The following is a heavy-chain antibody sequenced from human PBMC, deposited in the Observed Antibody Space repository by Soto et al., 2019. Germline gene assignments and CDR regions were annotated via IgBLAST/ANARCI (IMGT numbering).Heavy chain of an antibody. CDR1: GYSFTGYF. Sequence: QVQLVQSGAEVKKPGASVKVSCKASGYSFTGYFIHWVRHAPGQGLEWMGWSNPNTGVTTYAQALQGRATLPRDTSISTPYMELSSPSSDDTAAHSCAREKGSYILTVYKRACGLDYWGHGAQVSVSS. V-gene: IGHV1-2*02. CDR2: SNPNTGVT. D-gene: IGHD3-9*01. J-gene: IGHJ4*03. CDR3: AREKGSYILTVYKRACGLDY.